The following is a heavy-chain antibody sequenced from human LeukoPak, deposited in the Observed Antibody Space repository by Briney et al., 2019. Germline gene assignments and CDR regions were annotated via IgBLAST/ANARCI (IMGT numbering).Heavy chain of an antibody. CDR3: ASQIGTGSSTFHFDL. CDR1: GGSISSYY. J-gene: IGHJ2*01. CDR2: IYYSGSS. V-gene: IGHV4-59*01. Sequence: SEALSLTCTVSGGSISSYYWSWIRQPPGKGLEWIGYIYYSGSSNYNPSLKSRVTISVNTSKNQLSLKLRSVTAADTAVYYCASQIGTGSSTFHFDLWGRGTLVTVSS. D-gene: IGHD3-16*01.